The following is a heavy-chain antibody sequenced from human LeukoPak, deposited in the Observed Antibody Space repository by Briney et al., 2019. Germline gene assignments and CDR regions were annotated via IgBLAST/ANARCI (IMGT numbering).Heavy chain of an antibody. V-gene: IGHV3-30*03. Sequence: GRSLRLSCAASGFTFSSYGMHWVRQAPGKGLEWVAVISYDGSNKYYADSVKGRFTISRDNSKNTLYLQMNSLRAEDTAVYYCAREGKNYYDSSGSDRDYWGQGTLVTVSS. CDR2: ISYDGSNK. D-gene: IGHD3-22*01. CDR3: AREGKNYYDSSGSDRDY. CDR1: GFTFSSYG. J-gene: IGHJ4*02.